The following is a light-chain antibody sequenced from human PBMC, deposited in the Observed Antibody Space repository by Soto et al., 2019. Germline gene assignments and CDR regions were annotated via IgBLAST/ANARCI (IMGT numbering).Light chain of an antibody. J-gene: IGKJ1*01. CDR2: GAS. CDR1: QSVSNDF. Sequence: EIVLTQSPGSLSVSPGEGATRSCRASQSVSNDFLAWYQQKPGQAPRLLIYGASTRATDVPDRFSGSGSGADFTLTISILEPEDFAVYYCQQYGSSPPRTFGQGTKVDIK. CDR3: QQYGSSPPRT. V-gene: IGKV3-20*01.